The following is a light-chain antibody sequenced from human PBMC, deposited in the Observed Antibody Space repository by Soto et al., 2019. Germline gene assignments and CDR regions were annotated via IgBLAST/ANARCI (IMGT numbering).Light chain of an antibody. CDR3: QQYESYSPT. V-gene: IGKV1-5*01. CDR1: QTLRTR. J-gene: IGKJ1*01. Sequence: DIQLTQSPSTLSASVGDRVTITCRASQTLRTRVAGYQQQSGKANTLLIYEASNLVSGVPSRFSGSGAGTDFTLTISSLQPHDSATYYCQQYESYSPTFGQGTKVDI. CDR2: EAS.